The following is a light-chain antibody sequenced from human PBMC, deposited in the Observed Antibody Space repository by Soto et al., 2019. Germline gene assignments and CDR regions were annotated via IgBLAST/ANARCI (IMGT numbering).Light chain of an antibody. CDR1: QSVSTNY. CDR3: QQYGSSPS. V-gene: IGKV3D-20*01. Sequence: EIVLTQSPDTLSLSPGERATLSCRASQSVSTNYVAWYQQKPGLAPRLLIYDASRRATGISDRFSGSGSGTDFALTISRLEPEDFAVYYCQQYGSSPSFGGGTKVEIK. CDR2: DAS. J-gene: IGKJ4*01.